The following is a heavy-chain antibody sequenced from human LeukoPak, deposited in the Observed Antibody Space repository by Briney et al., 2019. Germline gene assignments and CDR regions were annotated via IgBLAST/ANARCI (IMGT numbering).Heavy chain of an antibody. J-gene: IGHJ5*02. V-gene: IGHV3-33*01. D-gene: IGHD2/OR15-2a*01. Sequence: GGSLRLSCAASGFTFSNYGMHWVRQAPGKGLEWVAVIWYDGSNKYYADSVKGRFTISRDNSKNTLYLQMNSLRAEDTAVYYCAREVIEDWFDPWGQGTLVTVSS. CDR3: AREVIEDWFDP. CDR1: GFTFSNYG. CDR2: IWYDGSNK.